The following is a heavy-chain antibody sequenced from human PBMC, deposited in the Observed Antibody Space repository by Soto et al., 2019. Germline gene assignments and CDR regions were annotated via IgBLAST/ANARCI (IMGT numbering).Heavy chain of an antibody. J-gene: IGHJ4*02. CDR1: GFTFSNYA. Sequence: GGSLRLSCAASGFTFSNYAMSWVRQAPRKVLEWVSAISVTGGDTYYADSVKGRFTISRDNSKNTLYLQMDGLRAEDTALYYCATPSVTTLTLFDYWGQGTLVTVSS. D-gene: IGHD4-17*01. CDR2: ISVTGGDT. CDR3: ATPSVTTLTLFDY. V-gene: IGHV3-23*01.